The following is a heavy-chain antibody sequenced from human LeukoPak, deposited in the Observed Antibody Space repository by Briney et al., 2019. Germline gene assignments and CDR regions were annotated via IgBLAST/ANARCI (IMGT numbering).Heavy chain of an antibody. V-gene: IGHV4-38-2*02. CDR3: ARDPEYSGWYAERAFDI. Sequence: SETLSLTCAVSGYSISSGYYWGWIRQPPGKGLEWIGSIYHSGSTYYNPSLKSRVTISVDTSKNQFSLKLSSVTAADTAVYYCARDPEYSGWYAERAFDIWGQGTMVTVSS. CDR1: GYSISSGYY. D-gene: IGHD6-19*01. J-gene: IGHJ3*02. CDR2: IYHSGST.